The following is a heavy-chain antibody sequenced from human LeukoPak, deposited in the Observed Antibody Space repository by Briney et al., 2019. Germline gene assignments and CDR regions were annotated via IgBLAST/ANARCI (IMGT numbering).Heavy chain of an antibody. CDR1: GGSFSGYY. D-gene: IGHD3-10*01. V-gene: IGHV4-34*01. CDR2: INHSGST. J-gene: IGHJ4*02. CDR3: ERGRIDYGSGSYYRGLDY. Sequence: PSETLSLTCAVYGGSFSGYYWSWIRQPPGKGLEWIGEINHSGSTNYNPSLKSRVTISVDTSKNQFSLKLSSVTAADTAVYYCERGRIDYGSGSYYRGLDYWGQRTLVTVSS.